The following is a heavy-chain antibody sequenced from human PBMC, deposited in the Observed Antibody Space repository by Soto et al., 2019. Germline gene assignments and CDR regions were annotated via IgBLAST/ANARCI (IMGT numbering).Heavy chain of an antibody. CDR3: AKAKGRSGKQWLVHEYFDY. Sequence: GGSLRLSCAASGFTFDDYAMHWVRQAPGKGLEWVSGISWNSGSIGYADSVKGRFTISRDNAKNSLYLQMNSLRAEDTALYYCAKAKGRSGKQWLVHEYFDYWGQGTLVTVSS. J-gene: IGHJ4*02. CDR1: GFTFDDYA. D-gene: IGHD6-19*01. CDR2: ISWNSGSI. V-gene: IGHV3-9*01.